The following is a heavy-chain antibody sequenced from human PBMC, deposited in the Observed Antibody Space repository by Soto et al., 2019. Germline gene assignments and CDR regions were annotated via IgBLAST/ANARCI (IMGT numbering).Heavy chain of an antibody. J-gene: IGHJ3*02. CDR1: GFTFSSYA. V-gene: IGHV3-30-3*01. CDR2: ISYDGSNK. D-gene: IGHD1-26*01. CDR3: ARSAIGGRDAFDI. Sequence: GGSLKLSCAASGFTFSSYAMHWARKAPGKGLEWVAVISYDGSNKYYADSVKGRFTISRDNSKNTLYLQMNSLRAEDTAVYYSARSAIGGRDAFDIWVQGTMVTVSS.